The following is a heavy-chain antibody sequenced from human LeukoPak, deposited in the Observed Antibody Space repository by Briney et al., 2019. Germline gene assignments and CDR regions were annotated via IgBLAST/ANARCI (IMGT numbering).Heavy chain of an antibody. D-gene: IGHD6-13*01. CDR3: AKHIAAAGRVYYFDY. CDR2: ISGSGGST. V-gene: IGHV3-23*01. J-gene: IGHJ4*02. CDR1: GFTFSSYA. Sequence: GGSLRLSCAASGFTFSSYATSWVRQAPGKGLEWVSAISGSGGSTYYADSVKGRFTISRDNSKNTLYLQMNSLRAEDTAVYYCAKHIAAAGRVYYFDYWGQGTLVTVSS.